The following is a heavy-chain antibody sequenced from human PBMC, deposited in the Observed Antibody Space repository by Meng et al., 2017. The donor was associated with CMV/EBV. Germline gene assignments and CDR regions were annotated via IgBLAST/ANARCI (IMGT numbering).Heavy chain of an antibody. CDR2: INPNSGGT. CDR1: GYTFTGYY. V-gene: IGHV1-2*02. CDR3: ARVLRYCSGGSCYSGGYYFDY. D-gene: IGHD2-15*01. Sequence: ASVKVSCKASGYTFTGYYMHWVRQAPGQGLEWMGWINPNSGGTNYAQKFQGRVIMTRDTSISTAYMELSRLRSDDTAVYYCARVLRYCSGGSCYSGGYYFDYWGQGTLVTVSS. J-gene: IGHJ4*02.